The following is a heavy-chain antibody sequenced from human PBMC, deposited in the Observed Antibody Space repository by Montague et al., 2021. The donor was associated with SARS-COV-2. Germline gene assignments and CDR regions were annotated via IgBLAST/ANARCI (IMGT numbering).Heavy chain of an antibody. V-gene: IGHV4-39*01. CDR3: AAKYNGNWYFFDY. J-gene: IGHJ4*02. CDR2: LHYAGSA. D-gene: IGHD6-13*01. CDR1: GGSFSSGDSY. Sequence: SETLSLTCSVSGGSFSSGDSYWGWIRQAPGKGLEWIGDLHYAGSAYYNPSLRSRVTISVDTSKNQFSLKLNSVTAADTAVYYCAAKYNGNWYFFDYWGQGTLVTVSS.